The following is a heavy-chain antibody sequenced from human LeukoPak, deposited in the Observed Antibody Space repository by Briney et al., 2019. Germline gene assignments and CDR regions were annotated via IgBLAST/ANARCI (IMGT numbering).Heavy chain of an antibody. CDR2: LNSTALTA. V-gene: IGHV3-74*01. CDR1: GLPLRPYQ. Sequence: GGPLRLPCAASGLPLRPYQMHGARQVPGKGLEGVSRLNSTALTADNADSVKGRFTISRDNAKNTLYLQMSSLRAEDTAVYYCARGYIISRYFDYWGQGTLVTVSS. D-gene: IGHD1-1*01. J-gene: IGHJ4*02. CDR3: ARGYIISRYFDY.